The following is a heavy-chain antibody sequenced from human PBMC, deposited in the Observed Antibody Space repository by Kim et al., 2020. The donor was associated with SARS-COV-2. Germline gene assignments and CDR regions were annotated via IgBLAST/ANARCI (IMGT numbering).Heavy chain of an antibody. J-gene: IGHJ4*02. CDR3: ARAPPHYFTSEGLDF. V-gene: IGHV1-18*01. CDR2: ISTFNGNT. CDR1: GYTFTTYA. Sequence: ASVKVSCKASGYTFTTYAFGWVRQAPGQGLEWMGWISTFNGNTNYAQRFQGRITMTVDTSTNTAYMELRSLRSDDTAVYYCARAPPHYFTSEGLDFWGQGTLVTVSS. D-gene: IGHD3-10*01.